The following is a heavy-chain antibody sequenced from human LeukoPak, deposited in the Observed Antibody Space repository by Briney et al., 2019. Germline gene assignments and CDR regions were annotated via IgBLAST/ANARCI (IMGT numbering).Heavy chain of an antibody. Sequence: PGGSLRLSCAASGFTFSSYAMSWVRQAPGKGLGWVSAISGSGGSTYYADSVKGRFTISRDNSKNTLYLQMNSLRAEDTAVYYCATTPGYSSGWYESGFGYWGQGTLVTVSS. CDR1: GFTFSSYA. J-gene: IGHJ4*02. D-gene: IGHD6-19*01. CDR3: ATTPGYSSGWYESGFGY. V-gene: IGHV3-23*01. CDR2: ISGSGGST.